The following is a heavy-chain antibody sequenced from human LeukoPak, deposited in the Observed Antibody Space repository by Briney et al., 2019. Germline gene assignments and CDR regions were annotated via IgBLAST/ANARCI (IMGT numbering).Heavy chain of an antibody. CDR3: TTYDPSNYYGMDV. Sequence: PGRSLRLSCTASGFTFGDYAMTWVRQAPGKGLEWVGFIRSKAYGGTTEFAASVKGRFIISRDDSKSIAYLQMNSLKTEDTAVYYCTTYDPSNYYGMDVWGQGTTVTVSS. D-gene: IGHD3-22*01. V-gene: IGHV3-49*04. CDR2: IRSKAYGGTT. J-gene: IGHJ6*02. CDR1: GFTFGDYA.